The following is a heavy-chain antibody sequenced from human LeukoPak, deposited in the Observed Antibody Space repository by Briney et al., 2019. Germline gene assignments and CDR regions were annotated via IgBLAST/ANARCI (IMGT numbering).Heavy chain of an antibody. D-gene: IGHD3-22*01. CDR3: ARERNYDSSGYYYFDY. CDR2: IYYSGST. Sequence: SETLSLTCTVSGGSISSGDYYWSWIRQPPGKGLEWIGYIYYSGSTYYNPSLKSRVTISVDTSKNQFSLKLSSVTAADTAVYYCARERNYDSSGYYYFDYWGQGTLVTVSS. CDR1: GGSISSGDYY. J-gene: IGHJ4*02. V-gene: IGHV4-30-4*01.